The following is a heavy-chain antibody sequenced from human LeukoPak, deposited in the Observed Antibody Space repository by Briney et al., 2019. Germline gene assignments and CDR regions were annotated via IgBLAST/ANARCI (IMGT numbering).Heavy chain of an antibody. CDR2: INPNSGGT. Sequence: GASVEVSCKASGYTFTGYYMHWVRQAPGQGLEWMGWINPNSGGTNYAQKFQGRVTMTRDTSISTAYMELSRLRSDDTAVYYCARERETAVWFDPWGQGTLVTVSS. V-gene: IGHV1-2*02. CDR1: GYTFTGYY. D-gene: IGHD5-18*01. J-gene: IGHJ5*02. CDR3: ARERETAVWFDP.